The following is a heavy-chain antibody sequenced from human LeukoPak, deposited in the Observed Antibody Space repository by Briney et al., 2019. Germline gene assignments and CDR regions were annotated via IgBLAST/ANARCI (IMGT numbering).Heavy chain of an antibody. D-gene: IGHD3-10*01. V-gene: IGHV1-2*02. Sequence: GASVKVSCKASGYTFTGYYMHWVRQAPGRGLEWMGWINPNSGGTNYAQKFQGRVTMTRDTSISTAYMELSRLRSDDTAVYYCARDTYYYGSGSPNENWFDPWGQGTLVTVSS. CDR2: INPNSGGT. J-gene: IGHJ5*02. CDR1: GYTFTGYY. CDR3: ARDTYYYGSGSPNENWFDP.